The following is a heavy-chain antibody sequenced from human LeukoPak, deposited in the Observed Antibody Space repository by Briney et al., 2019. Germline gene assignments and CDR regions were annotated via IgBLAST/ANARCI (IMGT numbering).Heavy chain of an antibody. CDR2: ISGSGTTI. Sequence: GGSLRLSCAASGFSFSDYYMTWIRQAPGRGLQWVSSISGSGTTISYADSVRGRFTVSRDNAKNSLYLQMTRLRSDDTAVYYCARRTTSAFDIWGQGTMVTLSS. CDR3: ARRTTSAFDI. CDR1: GFSFSDYY. D-gene: IGHD1-1*01. J-gene: IGHJ3*02. V-gene: IGHV3-11*01.